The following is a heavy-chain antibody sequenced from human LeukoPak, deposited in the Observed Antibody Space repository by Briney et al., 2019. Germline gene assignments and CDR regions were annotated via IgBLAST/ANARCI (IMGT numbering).Heavy chain of an antibody. J-gene: IGHJ4*02. CDR2: ISSSGSII. D-gene: IGHD6-19*01. CDR1: GFSFSIYE. CDR3: VRDGDSGTGWCWAY. V-gene: IGHV3-48*03. Sequence: GGSLRLSCAASGFSFSIYEMNWVRQAPGKGLEWVSYISSSGSIILYADSVKGRFTISRDNAKNLVYLEMNSLRAEDTAVYYCVRDGDSGTGWCWAYWGQGTLVTVSS.